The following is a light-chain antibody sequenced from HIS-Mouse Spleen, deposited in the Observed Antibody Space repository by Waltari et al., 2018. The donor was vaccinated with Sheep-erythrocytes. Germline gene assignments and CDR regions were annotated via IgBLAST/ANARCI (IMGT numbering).Light chain of an antibody. Sequence: QSALTQPRSVSGSPGQSVTISCTGTSSDVGGYNYVSWYQQHPGTAPKLMIYDVNKRPSGVPDRCYGSKSGNTDSLTISGLQAEDEADYYCCSYAGSYTFWVFGGGTKLTVL. J-gene: IGLJ3*02. V-gene: IGLV2-11*01. CDR1: SSDVGGYNY. CDR3: CSYAGSYTFWV. CDR2: DVN.